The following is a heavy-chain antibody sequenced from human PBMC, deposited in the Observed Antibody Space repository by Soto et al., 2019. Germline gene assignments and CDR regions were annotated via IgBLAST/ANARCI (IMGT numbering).Heavy chain of an antibody. CDR2: IYYSGST. J-gene: IGHJ4*02. D-gene: IGHD1-26*01. CDR1: GGSISSGGYY. CDR3: ASQIVGATSFDY. Sequence: SETLSLTCTVSGGSISSGGYYWSWIRQHPGKGLEWIGYIYYSGSTYYNPSLKSRVTISVDTSKNQFSLKLSSVTAADTAVYYCASQIVGATSFDYWGQGTLVTVSS. V-gene: IGHV4-31*03.